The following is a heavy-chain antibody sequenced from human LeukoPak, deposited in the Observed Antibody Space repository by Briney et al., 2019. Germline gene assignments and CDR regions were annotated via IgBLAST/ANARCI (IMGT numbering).Heavy chain of an antibody. CDR2: ISSSSSTI. CDR3: ARDLGSYGLDY. CDR1: GFTFSSYS. D-gene: IGHD5-18*01. Sequence: GGSLRLSCAASGFTFSSYSMNWVRQAPGKGLEWVSYISSSSSTIYYADSVKGRFTISRDNAKNSLYLQMNSLRAEDTAVYYCARDLGSYGLDYWGQGTLVTVSS. J-gene: IGHJ4*02. V-gene: IGHV3-48*04.